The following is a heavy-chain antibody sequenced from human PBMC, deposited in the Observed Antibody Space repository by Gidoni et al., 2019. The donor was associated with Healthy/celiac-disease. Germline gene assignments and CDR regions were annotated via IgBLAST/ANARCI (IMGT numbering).Heavy chain of an antibody. J-gene: IGHJ4*02. CDR3: ARVDFWSGYYFDY. CDR1: GFTVSSNY. D-gene: IGHD3-3*01. CDR2: IYSGGST. V-gene: IGHV3-53*02. Sequence: EVQLVETGGGLIQPGGSLRLSCAASGFTVSSNYMSWVRQAPGKGLEWVSVIYSGGSTYYADSVKGRFTIFRDNSKNTLYLQMNSLRAEDTAVYYCARVDFWSGYYFDYWGQGTLVTVSS.